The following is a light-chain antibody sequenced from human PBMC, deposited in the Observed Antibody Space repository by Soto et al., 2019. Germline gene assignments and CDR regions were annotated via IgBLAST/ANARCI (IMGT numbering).Light chain of an antibody. CDR3: QQYSSFSS. Sequence: DVQMTQSPSSLSASVVDRVTITFRASQSISSWLAWYQQKPGKAPKLLIYDASSLESGVPSRFSGSGSGTEFTLTISSLQPDDFATYYCQQYSSFSSFGQGTKVDIK. J-gene: IGKJ1*01. CDR1: QSISSW. CDR2: DAS. V-gene: IGKV1-5*01.